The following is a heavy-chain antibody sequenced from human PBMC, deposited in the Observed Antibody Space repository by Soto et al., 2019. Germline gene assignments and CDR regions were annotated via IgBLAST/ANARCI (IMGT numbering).Heavy chain of an antibody. CDR3: ARERYYYGSGDY. CDR2: IKEDGSEK. CDR1: GFTFSNYW. J-gene: IGHJ4*02. D-gene: IGHD3-10*01. Sequence: EVQLVESGGGVVQPGGSLRLSCAASGFTFSNYWMSWVRQAPGEGLEWVANIKEDGSEKNYVDSVKGQFTISRDNAKNSLYLQMNSLRAEDTAVYYCARERYYYGSGDYWGQGTLVTVSS. V-gene: IGHV3-7*01.